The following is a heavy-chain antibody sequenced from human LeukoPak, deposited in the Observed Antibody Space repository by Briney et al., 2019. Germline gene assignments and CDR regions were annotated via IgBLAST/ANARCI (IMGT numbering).Heavy chain of an antibody. CDR3: AREGGDLRWKNRFDF. Sequence: GGSLRLSCAASKFTFSTFAMHGVRQAPGKGLEWVALTSNDGSSKYYTDSVKGRFTISRDNSKNTLYLQMNSLRAEDTAVYYCAREGGDLRWKNRFDFWGQGTLVTVSS. J-gene: IGHJ4*02. CDR2: TSNDGSSK. CDR1: KFTFSTFA. V-gene: IGHV3-30-3*01. D-gene: IGHD4-23*01.